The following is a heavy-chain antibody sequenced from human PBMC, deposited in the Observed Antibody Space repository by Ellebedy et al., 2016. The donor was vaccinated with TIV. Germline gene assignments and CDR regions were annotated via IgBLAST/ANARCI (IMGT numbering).Heavy chain of an antibody. CDR3: AGTIVGGNDY. D-gene: IGHD1-26*01. J-gene: IGHJ4*02. Sequence: GESLKISCAASEFTFSTYAMPWARQAPGKGLEWVALISYDGSNKNYADSVKRRFAISRDNSNNTLYLQMSSVRAEDTAVYFCAGTIVGGNDYWGQGTLVTVSS. CDR2: ISYDGSNK. CDR1: EFTFSTYA. V-gene: IGHV3-30*09.